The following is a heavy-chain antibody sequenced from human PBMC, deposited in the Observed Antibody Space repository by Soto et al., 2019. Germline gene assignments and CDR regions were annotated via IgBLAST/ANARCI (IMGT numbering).Heavy chain of an antibody. Sequence: QVQLVQSGAEVKKPGSSVKVSCKASGGTFSSYAISWVRQAPGQGLEWMGGIIPIFGTANYAQKFQGRVTITADKSTSTAYMELSSLRSEDTAVYYCARAGESCSRTSCYHNWFDPWGQETLVTVSS. CDR1: GGTFSSYA. J-gene: IGHJ5*02. D-gene: IGHD2-2*01. CDR3: ARAGESCSRTSCYHNWFDP. V-gene: IGHV1-69*06. CDR2: IIPIFGTA.